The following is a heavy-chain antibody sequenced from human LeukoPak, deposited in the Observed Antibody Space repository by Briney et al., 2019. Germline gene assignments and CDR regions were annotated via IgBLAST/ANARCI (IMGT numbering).Heavy chain of an antibody. J-gene: IGHJ3*01. Sequence: TGGSLRLSCGASGFSFSDYAVHWVRQAPDKGREWVALIWYDGSNDSYADSVKGRFTISRDNSKNTLYLQMNSPRAEDTAVYYCAKGIQPSDKNGFDVWGQGTMVTVSS. D-gene: IGHD5-18*01. CDR3: AKGIQPSDKNGFDV. CDR1: GFSFSDYA. V-gene: IGHV3-33*06. CDR2: IWYDGSND.